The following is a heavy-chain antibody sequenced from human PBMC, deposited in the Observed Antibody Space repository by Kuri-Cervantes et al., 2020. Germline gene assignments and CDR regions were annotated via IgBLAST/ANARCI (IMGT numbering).Heavy chain of an antibody. D-gene: IGHD3-22*01. Sequence: ASVKVSCKASGYTFTSYYMHWVRQAPGQGLEWMGIIDPSGGSTSYAQKFQGRVTMTRDTSTSTVYMELSSLRSEDTAVYYCARSLMSYYYDSGGYHSIDAWGQGTLVTVSS. J-gene: IGHJ5*02. CDR2: IDPSGGST. V-gene: IGHV1-46*01. CDR1: GYTFTSYY. CDR3: ARSLMSYYYDSGGYHSIDA.